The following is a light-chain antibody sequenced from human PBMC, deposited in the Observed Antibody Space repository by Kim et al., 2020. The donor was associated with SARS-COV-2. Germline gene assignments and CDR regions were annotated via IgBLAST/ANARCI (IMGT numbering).Light chain of an antibody. J-gene: IGLJ3*02. CDR1: ALPRQY. Sequence: SYELTQPPSVSVSPGQTAKITCSGDALPRQYAYWYQKKSDQAPLLVIYKDTKRPSEIPERFSGSHSGTTVALTISGVQAEDEADYYCQSADNNDSWVFGRGTHLTVL. V-gene: IGLV3-25*03. CDR2: KDT. CDR3: QSADNNDSWV.